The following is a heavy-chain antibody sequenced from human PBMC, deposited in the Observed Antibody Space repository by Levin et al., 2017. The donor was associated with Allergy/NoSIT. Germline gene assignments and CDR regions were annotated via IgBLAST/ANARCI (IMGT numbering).Heavy chain of an antibody. J-gene: IGHJ4*02. V-gene: IGHV3-30-3*01. CDR3: ARGVADLYYFDY. D-gene: IGHD6-19*01. Sequence: PGGSLRLSCAASGFTFSSYAMHWVRQAPGKGLEWVAVISYDGSNKYYADSVKGRFTISRDNSKNTLYLQMNSLRAEDTAVYYCARGVADLYYFDYWGQGTLVTVSS. CDR2: ISYDGSNK. CDR1: GFTFSSYA.